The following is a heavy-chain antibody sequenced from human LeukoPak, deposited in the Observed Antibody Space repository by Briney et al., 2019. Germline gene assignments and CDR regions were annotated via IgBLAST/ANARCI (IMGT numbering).Heavy chain of an antibody. CDR2: ISSSGGFS. V-gene: IGHV3-11*06. J-gene: IGHJ6*02. CDR1: GFRFSTAW. CDR3: ARDPGDFLYGFDV. D-gene: IGHD2/OR15-2a*01. Sequence: GGSLRLSCVASGFRFSTAWMSWVRQAPGKGLEWIAFISSSGGFSNYGDSVNGRFTVTRDNARNSLYLQMDSLGPEDTSVYCARDPGDFLYGFDVWGQGTTVIVSS.